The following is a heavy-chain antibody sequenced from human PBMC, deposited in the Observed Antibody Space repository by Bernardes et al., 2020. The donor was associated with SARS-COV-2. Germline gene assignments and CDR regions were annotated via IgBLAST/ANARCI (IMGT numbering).Heavy chain of an antibody. Sequence: GGSLRLSCVASGFTFSDYSMNWVRQAPGKGLEWVSSISSSSSYIYNADSVKGRFTISRDNAKNSLYLQMNSLSAEDTALYYCVRSTIVPAAMWGFYYGMDVWGQGTTVTVSS. J-gene: IGHJ6*02. CDR1: GFTFSDYS. CDR3: VRSTIVPAAMWGFYYGMDV. CDR2: ISSSSSYI. V-gene: IGHV3-21*01. D-gene: IGHD2-2*01.